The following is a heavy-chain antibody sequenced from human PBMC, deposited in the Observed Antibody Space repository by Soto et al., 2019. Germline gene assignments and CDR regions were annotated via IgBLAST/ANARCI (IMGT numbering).Heavy chain of an antibody. CDR3: TRREDKRGGMAV. CDR1: GFTFSGSA. J-gene: IGHJ6*02. D-gene: IGHD2-15*01. CDR2: IRSKANSYAT. V-gene: IGHV3-73*01. Sequence: HPGGSLRLSCAASGFTFSGSAMHWVRQASGKGLEWVGRIRSKANSYATAYAASVKGRFTISRDDSKNTAYLQMNSLKTEDTAVYYCTRREDKRGGMAVWGQGTTVTVSS.